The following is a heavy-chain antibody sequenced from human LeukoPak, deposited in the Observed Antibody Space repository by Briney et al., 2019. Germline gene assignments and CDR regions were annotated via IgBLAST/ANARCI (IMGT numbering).Heavy chain of an antibody. CDR2: ISAYNGNT. J-gene: IGHJ4*02. CDR3: ARGGVYYDSSGYRHEYYFDY. Sequence: ASVKVSCKASGYTFTSYGISWVRQAPGQGLEWMGWISAYNGNTNYAQKLQGRVTMTTDTSTSTAYMELRSLRSDDTAVYYCARGGVYYDSSGYRHEYYFDYWGQGTLVTVSS. V-gene: IGHV1-18*01. D-gene: IGHD3-22*01. CDR1: GYTFTSYG.